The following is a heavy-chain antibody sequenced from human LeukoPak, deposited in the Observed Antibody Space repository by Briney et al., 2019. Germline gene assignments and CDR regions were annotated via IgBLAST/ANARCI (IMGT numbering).Heavy chain of an antibody. D-gene: IGHD6-13*01. CDR1: GFTFSSYA. V-gene: IGHV3-30-3*01. CDR3: ARPRRSASSWNDAFDI. J-gene: IGHJ3*02. Sequence: GGSLRLSCAASGFTFSSYAMHWVRQAPGKGLEWVAVISYDGSNKYYADSVKGRFTISRDNAKNSLYLQMNSLRAEDTAVYYCARPRRSASSWNDAFDIWGQGTVVTVSS. CDR2: ISYDGSNK.